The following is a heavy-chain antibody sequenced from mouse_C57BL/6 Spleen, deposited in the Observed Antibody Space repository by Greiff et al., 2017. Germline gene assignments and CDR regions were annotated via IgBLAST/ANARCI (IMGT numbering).Heavy chain of an antibody. CDR2: IYPGDGDT. D-gene: IGHD2-4*01. Sequence: VMLVESGPELVKPGASVKISCKASGYAFSSSWMNWVKQRPGKGLEWIGRIYPGDGDTNYNGKFKGKATLTADKSSSTAYMQLSSLTSEDSAVYFCAREGGLRRGADYWGQGTTLTVSS. V-gene: IGHV1-82*01. J-gene: IGHJ2*01. CDR1: GYAFSSSW. CDR3: AREGGLRRGADY.